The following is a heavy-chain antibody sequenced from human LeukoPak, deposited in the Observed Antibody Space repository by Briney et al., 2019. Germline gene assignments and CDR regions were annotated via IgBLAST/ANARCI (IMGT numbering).Heavy chain of an antibody. CDR3: ARDLSYYDSTGRGY. V-gene: IGHV3-30*04. Sequence: GGSLRLSCAASGFTFSSYAMHWVRQAPGKGLEWVAVISYDGSNKYYADSVKGRFTISRDNSKNTLYLQMNSLRAEDTAVYYCARDLSYYDSTGRGYWGQGTLVTVSS. CDR1: GFTFSSYA. CDR2: ISYDGSNK. D-gene: IGHD3-22*01. J-gene: IGHJ4*02.